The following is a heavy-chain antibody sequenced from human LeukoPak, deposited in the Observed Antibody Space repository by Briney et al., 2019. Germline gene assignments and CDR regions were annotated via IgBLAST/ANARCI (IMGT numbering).Heavy chain of an antibody. Sequence: GGSLRLSCAASGFTVSSNYMSWVRQAPEKGLEWVSVIYSGGSTYYADSVKGRFTISRDNSKNTLYLQMNSLRAEDTAVYYCARADRDGYNSYYFDYWGQGTLVTVSS. CDR2: IYSGGST. J-gene: IGHJ4*02. V-gene: IGHV3-66*01. CDR3: ARADRDGYNSYYFDY. D-gene: IGHD5-24*01. CDR1: GFTVSSNY.